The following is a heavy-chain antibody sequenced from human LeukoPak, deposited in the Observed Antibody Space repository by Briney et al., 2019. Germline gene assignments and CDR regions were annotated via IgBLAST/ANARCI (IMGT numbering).Heavy chain of an antibody. J-gene: IGHJ6*03. V-gene: IGHV3-48*03. Sequence: GGSLRLSCAASGFLFSSFEVNWVRQAPGKGLEWVSYISSSGSTIYYADSVKGRFTISRDNAKNSLYLQMNSLRAEDTAVYYCARSEKDDYGDYGRYYYYYYMDVWGKGTTVTVSS. D-gene: IGHD4-17*01. CDR2: ISSSGSTI. CDR1: GFLFSSFE. CDR3: ARSEKDDYGDYGRYYYYYYMDV.